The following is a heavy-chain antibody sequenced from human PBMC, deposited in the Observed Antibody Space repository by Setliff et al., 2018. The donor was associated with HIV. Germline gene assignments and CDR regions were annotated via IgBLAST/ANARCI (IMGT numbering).Heavy chain of an antibody. CDR3: ATLNSENRLGYFRH. Sequence: SETLSLTCTVSGGSISTYYWSWIRQPPGKGLEWIGYIFYSGSTNYNPSLRSRATMSVDTSKNQFSLKLSSVTAADSAVYFCATLNSENRLGYFRHWGQGTLVTVSS. D-gene: IGHD1-26*01. CDR2: IFYSGST. V-gene: IGHV4-59*01. CDR1: GGSISTYY. J-gene: IGHJ1*01.